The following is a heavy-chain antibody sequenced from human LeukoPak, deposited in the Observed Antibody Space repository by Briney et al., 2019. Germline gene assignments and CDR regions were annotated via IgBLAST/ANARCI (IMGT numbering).Heavy chain of an antibody. D-gene: IGHD3-10*01. Sequence: PGGSLRLSRAASGFIFSAYSMDWVRQAPGKGLEWVSFISSTARNIHYADSVKGRFTISRDNAENSLYLQLNSLRAEDTGIYYCARQGPTGDFDNWGQGTLVTVSS. CDR3: ARQGPTGDFDN. CDR1: GFIFSAYS. J-gene: IGHJ4*02. CDR2: ISSTARNI. V-gene: IGHV3-21*04.